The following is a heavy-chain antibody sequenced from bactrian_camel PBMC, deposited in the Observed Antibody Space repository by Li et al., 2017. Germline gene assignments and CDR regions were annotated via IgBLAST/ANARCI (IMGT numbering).Heavy chain of an antibody. D-gene: IGHD3*01. CDR2: IYTRGGTST. Sequence: HVQLVESGGGSVQAGGTLTLSCRASGHVNIMGWFRQAPGKRREGVASIYTRGGTSTQYADSVRGRFTISRIDDANTVFLQMNNLKPEDAAMYYCAADRGFDLWPPNEFNYWGQGTQVTVS. J-gene: IGHJ4*01. CDR1: GHVNI. CDR3: AADRGFDLWPPNEFNY. V-gene: IGHV3S53*01.